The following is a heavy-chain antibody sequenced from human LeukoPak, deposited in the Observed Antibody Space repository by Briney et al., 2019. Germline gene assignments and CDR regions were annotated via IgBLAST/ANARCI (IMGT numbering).Heavy chain of an antibody. D-gene: IGHD3-10*01. Sequence: SETLSLTCTVSGGSISSSSYYWGWLRQPPGKGLEWLGSIYYSGSTYYNPSLKSRVTISVDTSKKQFSLKLSSVTAADTAVYFCARVISLLFFDYWGQGSLVTVSS. V-gene: IGHV4-39*07. J-gene: IGHJ4*02. CDR2: IYYSGST. CDR1: GGSISSSSYY. CDR3: ARVISLLFFDY.